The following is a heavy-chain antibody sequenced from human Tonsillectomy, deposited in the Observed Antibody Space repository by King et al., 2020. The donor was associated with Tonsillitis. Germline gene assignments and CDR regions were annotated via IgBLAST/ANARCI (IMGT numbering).Heavy chain of an antibody. Sequence: DVQLVESGGGLVQPGGSLRLSCAASGFIFSNYWMSWVRQAPGKGLEWVANIKQDGSETDYVDSVRGRFNISRDNPKNSLYLQMNSLRADDTAVYYCVKALGNGEERADYWGQGTLVTVSS. D-gene: IGHD4-17*01. CDR2: IKQDGSET. CDR1: GFIFSNYW. J-gene: IGHJ4*02. V-gene: IGHV3-7*03. CDR3: VKALGNGEERADY.